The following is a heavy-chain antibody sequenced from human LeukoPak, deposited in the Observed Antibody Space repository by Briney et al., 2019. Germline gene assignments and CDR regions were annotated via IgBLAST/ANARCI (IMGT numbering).Heavy chain of an antibody. D-gene: IGHD2-15*01. CDR2: INHSGST. V-gene: IGHV4-34*01. Sequence: SETLSLTCAVYGGSFSGSYWSWIRQPPGKGLEWIGEINHSGSTNYNPSLKSRVTISVDTSKNQFSLKLSSVTAADTAVYYCARSTPARYCSVVSCYSNPLDYWGQGTLVTGSS. CDR1: GGSFSGSY. J-gene: IGHJ4*02. CDR3: ARSTPARYCSVVSCYSNPLDY.